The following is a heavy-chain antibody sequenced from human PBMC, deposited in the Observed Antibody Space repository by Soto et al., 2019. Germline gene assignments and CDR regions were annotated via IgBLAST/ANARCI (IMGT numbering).Heavy chain of an antibody. CDR3: ARRLVRGVIDY. J-gene: IGHJ4*01. CDR2: IHYSGST. V-gene: IGHV4-59*08. CDR1: GGSISSYY. Sequence: QVQLQESGPGLVKPSETVSLTCTVSGGSISSYYWSWIRQPPGKGLEWIGYIHYSGSTKYNPSLKSRVTTSVDTSKNQFSLKLSSVTAADTAVYYCARRLVRGVIDYWGHGTLVTVSS. D-gene: IGHD3-10*01.